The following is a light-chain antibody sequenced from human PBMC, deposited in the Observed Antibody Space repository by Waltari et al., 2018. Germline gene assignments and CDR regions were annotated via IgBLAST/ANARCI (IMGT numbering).Light chain of an antibody. V-gene: IGLV1-40*01. Sequence: QSVLKQPPSVSGAQGQRVSISCTGSSAKIGAGYEVTWYQQLPGSAPKLLIYGNTNRPSGGPDRFSGSKSGTSASLAITGLQAEDEADYYCQSYDNSLTVLFGGGTKLTVL. CDR1: SAKIGAGYE. CDR2: GNT. J-gene: IGLJ2*01. CDR3: QSYDNSLTVL.